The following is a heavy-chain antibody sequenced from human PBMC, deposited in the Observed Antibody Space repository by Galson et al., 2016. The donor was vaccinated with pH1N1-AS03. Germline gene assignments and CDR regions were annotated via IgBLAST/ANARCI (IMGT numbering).Heavy chain of an antibody. Sequence: PLRLSCAASGFTISNFGMLWVRQAPGQGLEWVAIISFDGTNKYYADSVKGRFTISRDNSKNTLYLQMNSLRAEDTAVYYCARDRHYYDYIWGTYRYDWYFDLWVRGTLVTVSS. D-gene: IGHD3-16*02. CDR2: ISFDGTNK. V-gene: IGHV3-30*03. CDR1: GFTISNFG. CDR3: ARDRHYYDYIWGTYRYDWYFDL. J-gene: IGHJ2*01.